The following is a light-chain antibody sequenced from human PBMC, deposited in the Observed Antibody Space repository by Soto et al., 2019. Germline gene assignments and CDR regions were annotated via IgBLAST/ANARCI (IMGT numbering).Light chain of an antibody. J-gene: IGLJ1*01. CDR3: SSYTSSSYYG. Sequence: SRTEPAAVSASPVQWITICCTVGSRDVGGYNYLSCHQQQPGKTPKLMIYEVSNRPSGVSNRFSGSKSGNTASLTLPGLQAEDEADYYRSSYTSSSYYGFGNGTMVTVL. CDR2: EVS. CDR1: SRDVGGYNY. V-gene: IGLV2-14*01.